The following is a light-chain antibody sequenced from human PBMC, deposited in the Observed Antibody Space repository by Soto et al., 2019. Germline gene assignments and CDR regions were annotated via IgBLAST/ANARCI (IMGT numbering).Light chain of an antibody. CDR2: YND. CDR3: AAWDDSLNGYV. Sequence: QSVLTQPPSVSEAPRQRVTISCSGSSSNIGNNAVNWYQQLPGKAPKLLIYYNDLLPSGVSDRFSGSKSGTSASLANSGVQSEDEADYYCAAWDDSLNGYVFGTGTKVTVL. CDR1: SSNIGNNA. J-gene: IGLJ1*01. V-gene: IGLV1-36*01.